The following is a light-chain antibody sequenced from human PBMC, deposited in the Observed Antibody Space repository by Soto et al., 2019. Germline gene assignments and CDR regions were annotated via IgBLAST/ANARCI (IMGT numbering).Light chain of an antibody. CDR2: GNS. J-gene: IGLJ3*02. CDR1: SSNIGAGYD. V-gene: IGLV1-40*01. Sequence: QSVLTQPPSVSGAPGQRVTIPCTGGSSNIGAGYDVHWYQQLPGTAPKPLIYGNSNRPSGVPDRFSGSKSGTSASLAITGLQAEDEADYYCQSYDSSLSGWVFGGGTKLTVL. CDR3: QSYDSSLSGWV.